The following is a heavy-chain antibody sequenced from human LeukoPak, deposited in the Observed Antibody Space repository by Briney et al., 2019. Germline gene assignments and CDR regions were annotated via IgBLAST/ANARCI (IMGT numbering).Heavy chain of an antibody. CDR1: GFTFSSFG. CDR2: SGGSGGAT. CDR3: AKGKDLNGYYVDS. D-gene: IGHD3-3*01. V-gene: IGHV3-23*01. Sequence: PGGSLRLSCAASGFTFSSFGMSWVRQSPETGLEWVSVSGGSGGATHYAESVKGRFTISRDNSKNTLYLEMSRLRADDTAVYYCAKGKDLNGYYVDSWGQGTLVTVSS. J-gene: IGHJ4*02.